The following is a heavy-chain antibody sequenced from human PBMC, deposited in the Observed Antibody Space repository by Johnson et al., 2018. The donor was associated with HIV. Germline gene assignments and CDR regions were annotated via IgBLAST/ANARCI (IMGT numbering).Heavy chain of an antibody. CDR1: GFTFSSYA. CDR3: ARGGITMIVVVITTGAFDI. Sequence: QVQLVESGGGVVQPGRSLRLSCAASGFTFSSYAMHWVRQAPGKGLEWVAVISYDGSNKYYAASVKGRLTISRDNSKHTLYLQMNSRRAEDTAVYYCARGGITMIVVVITTGAFDIWGQGTMVTVSS. J-gene: IGHJ3*02. D-gene: IGHD3-22*01. CDR2: ISYDGSNK. V-gene: IGHV3-30*04.